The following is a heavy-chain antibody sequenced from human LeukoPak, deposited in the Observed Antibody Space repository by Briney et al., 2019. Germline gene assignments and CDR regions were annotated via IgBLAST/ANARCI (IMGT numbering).Heavy chain of an antibody. Sequence: SVTVSCTASGGTFSSYAISWVRQAPGQGLEWMGGIIPIFGTANYAQKFQGRVTITADESTSTAYMELSSLRSEDTAVYYCARGPRSYYDILTGYYPFDYWGQGTLVAVSS. CDR2: IIPIFGTA. D-gene: IGHD3-9*01. J-gene: IGHJ4*02. CDR1: GGTFSSYA. CDR3: ARGPRSYYDILTGYYPFDY. V-gene: IGHV1-69*01.